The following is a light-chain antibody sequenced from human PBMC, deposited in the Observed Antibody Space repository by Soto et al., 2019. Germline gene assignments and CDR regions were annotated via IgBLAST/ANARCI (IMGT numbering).Light chain of an antibody. V-gene: IGLV2-18*02. J-gene: IGLJ2*01. CDR1: SSDVGSYNR. CDR3: SSYTSSSTVV. Sequence: QSALTQPPSVSGSPGQSVTISCTGTSSDVGSYNRVSWYQQPPGTASKLLIYEVSNRPSGVPDRFSGSKSGNTASLTISGLQTEDEADYYCSSYTSSSTVVFGGGTKLTVL. CDR2: EVS.